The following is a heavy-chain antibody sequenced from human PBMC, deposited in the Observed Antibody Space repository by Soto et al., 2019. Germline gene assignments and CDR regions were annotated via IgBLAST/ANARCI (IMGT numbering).Heavy chain of an antibody. D-gene: IGHD3-3*01. CDR1: GYSFTSYW. J-gene: IGHJ6*02. CDR2: IYPGDSDT. CDR3: ARVRYYDLSFYGMDV. V-gene: IGHV5-51*01. Sequence: PGESLKISCKVSGYSFTSYWIGWVRQMPGKGLEWMGIIYPGDSDTRYSPSFQGQVTISADKSISTAYLQWSSLKASDTAMYYCARVRYYDLSFYGMDVWGQGTTVTVSS.